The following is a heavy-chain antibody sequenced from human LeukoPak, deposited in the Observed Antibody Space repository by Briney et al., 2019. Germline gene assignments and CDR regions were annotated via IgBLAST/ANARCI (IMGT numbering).Heavy chain of an antibody. J-gene: IGHJ3*02. CDR3: ARQDSLDAFDI. D-gene: IGHD5-18*01. V-gene: IGHV4-59*01. CDR2: IYYSGST. CDR1: GGSISSYY. Sequence: SETLSLTCTVSGGSISSYYWSWIRQPPGKGLEWIGYIYYSGSTNYNPSLKSRVTISVDTSKNQFSLKLSSVTAAGTAVYYCARQDSLDAFDIWGQGTMVTVSS.